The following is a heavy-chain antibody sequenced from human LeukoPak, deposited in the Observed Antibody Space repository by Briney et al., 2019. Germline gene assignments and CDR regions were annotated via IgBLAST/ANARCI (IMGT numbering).Heavy chain of an antibody. Sequence: GGSLRLSCAASGFTFSGSAMHWVRRASGKGLEWVGRIRSKADSYATTYAASVKGRFSISRDDSKNTAYLQMNSLKSEDTAVYYCTTSYRSWYDAFDIWGQGTMVTVSS. CDR3: TTSYRSWYDAFDI. CDR1: GFTFSGSA. J-gene: IGHJ3*02. V-gene: IGHV3-73*01. CDR2: IRSKADSYAT. D-gene: IGHD6-19*01.